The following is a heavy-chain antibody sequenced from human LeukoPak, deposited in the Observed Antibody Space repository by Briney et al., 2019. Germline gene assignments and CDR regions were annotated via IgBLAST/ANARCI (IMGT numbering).Heavy chain of an antibody. Sequence: SEALSLTCTVSGVSISSSNSYWGWIRQPPGTGLEWIGSIYYSGNTYYNASLKSQVSISIDTSKNQFSLRLTSVTAADTAVYYCARQTGSGLFILPGGQGTLVTVSS. CDR1: GVSISSSNSY. V-gene: IGHV4-39*01. CDR2: IYYSGNT. CDR3: ARQTGSGLFILP. D-gene: IGHD3/OR15-3a*01. J-gene: IGHJ4*02.